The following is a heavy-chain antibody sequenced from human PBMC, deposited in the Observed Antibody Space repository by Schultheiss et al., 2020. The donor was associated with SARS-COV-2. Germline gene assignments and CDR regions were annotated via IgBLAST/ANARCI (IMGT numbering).Heavy chain of an antibody. CDR1: GGTFSSYA. CDR3: ARGGVYYDILTVQFPRIHAFDY. CDR2: INAGNGNT. V-gene: IGHV1-18*01. D-gene: IGHD3-9*01. Sequence: ASVKVSCKASGGTFSSYAISWVRQAPGQRLEWMGWINAGNGNTNYAQKLQGRVTMTTDTSASTAYMDLSSLRAEDTAVYYCARGGVYYDILTVQFPRIHAFDYWGQGTLVTVSS. J-gene: IGHJ4*02.